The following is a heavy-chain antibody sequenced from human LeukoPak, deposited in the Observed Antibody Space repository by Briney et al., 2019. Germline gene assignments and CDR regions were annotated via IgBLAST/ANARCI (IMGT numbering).Heavy chain of an antibody. CDR2: INPNSGNT. D-gene: IGHD6-13*01. CDR1: GYTFTSYD. J-gene: IGHJ4*02. Sequence: ASVKVSCKASGYTFTSYDINWVRQAPGQGLEWMGWINPNSGNTGYAQKFQGRVTMTRNTSISTAYMELSSLRSEDTAVYYCARGNGYSSSWGYWGQGTLVTVSS. CDR3: ARGNGYSSSWGY. V-gene: IGHV1-8*01.